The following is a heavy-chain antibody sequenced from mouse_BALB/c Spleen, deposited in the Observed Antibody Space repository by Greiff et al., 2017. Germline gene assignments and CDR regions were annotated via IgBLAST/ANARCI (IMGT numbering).Heavy chain of an antibody. Sequence: DVMLVESGGGLVQPGGSLKLSCAASGFTFSSYGMSWVRQTPDKRLELVATINSNGGSTYYPDSVKGRFTISRDNAKNTLYLQMSSLKSEDTAMYYCARDLDGCFDYWGQGTTLTVSS. D-gene: IGHD2-3*01. CDR2: INSNGGST. CDR3: ARDLDGCFDY. J-gene: IGHJ2*01. CDR1: GFTFSSYG. V-gene: IGHV5-6-3*01.